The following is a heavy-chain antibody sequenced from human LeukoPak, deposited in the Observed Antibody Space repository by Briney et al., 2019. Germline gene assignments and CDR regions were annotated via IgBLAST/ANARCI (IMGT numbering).Heavy chain of an antibody. Sequence: SETLSLTCTVSGASINNYYWSWIRHPPGKGLEYIGFIYYSGTTNYNPSLKSRVTISVDTSKNQFSLKLSSVTAADTAVYYCARLGGGYSYGYYLDYWGQGTLVTVSS. J-gene: IGHJ4*02. CDR1: GASINNYY. D-gene: IGHD5-18*01. V-gene: IGHV4-59*08. CDR3: ARLGGGYSYGYYLDY. CDR2: IYYSGTT.